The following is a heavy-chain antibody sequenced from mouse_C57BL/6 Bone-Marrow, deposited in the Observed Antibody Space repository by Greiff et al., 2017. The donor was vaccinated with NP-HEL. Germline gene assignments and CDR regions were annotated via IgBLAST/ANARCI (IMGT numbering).Heavy chain of an antibody. D-gene: IGHD2-5*01. J-gene: IGHJ2*01. Sequence: EVKLVESGGDLVKPGGSLKLSCAASGFTFSSYGMSWVRQTPDKRLEWVATISSGGSYTYYPDSVKGRFTISSDNAKKTLYLQMSSLKSEYTAMYYCARHYYSNYFDYWGQGTTLTVSS. CDR2: ISSGGSYT. V-gene: IGHV5-6*02. CDR1: GFTFSSYG. CDR3: ARHYYSNYFDY.